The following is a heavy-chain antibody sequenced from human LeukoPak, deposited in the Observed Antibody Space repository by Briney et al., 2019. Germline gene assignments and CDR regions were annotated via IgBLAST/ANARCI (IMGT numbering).Heavy chain of an antibody. J-gene: IGHJ4*02. CDR2: IYSDNT. V-gene: IGHV3-53*01. Sequence: GGSLRLSCTVSGFTVSSNSMSWVRQAPGKGLEWVSFIYSDNTHYSDSVKGRFTISRDNSKNTLYLQMNSLRADDTAVYYCASLVYSSGQDDYWGQGTLVTVSS. D-gene: IGHD3-22*01. CDR3: ASLVYSSGQDDY. CDR1: GFTVSSNS.